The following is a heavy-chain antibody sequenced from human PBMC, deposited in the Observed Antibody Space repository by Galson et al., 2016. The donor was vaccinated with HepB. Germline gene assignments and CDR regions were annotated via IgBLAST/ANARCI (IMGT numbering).Heavy chain of an antibody. V-gene: IGHV3-23*01. D-gene: IGHD3-10*01. Sequence: SLRLSCAASGFTFSSYAMTWVRQAPGKGLEWVSTITDNGGHTYYADSVKGRFTISRDNSKNTLYLQMNSLRAEDTALYYCASHAASGSYSDYFPHWGQGTLVTVSS. CDR2: ITDNGGHT. CDR3: ASHAASGSYSDYFPH. CDR1: GFTFSSYA. J-gene: IGHJ4*02.